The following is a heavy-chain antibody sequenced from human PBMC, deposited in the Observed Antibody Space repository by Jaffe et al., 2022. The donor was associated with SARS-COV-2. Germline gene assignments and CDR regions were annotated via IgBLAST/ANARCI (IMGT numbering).Heavy chain of an antibody. CDR1: GFTFSSYW. V-gene: IGHV3-7*01. CDR2: IKQDGSEK. J-gene: IGHJ6*02. D-gene: IGHD2-2*02. Sequence: EVQLVESGGGLVQPGGSLRLSCAASGFTFSSYWMSWVRQAPGKGLEWVANIKQDGSEKYYVDSVKGRFTISRDNAKNSLYLQMNSLRAEDTAVYYCARESDICSSTSCYRVYYYYGMDVWGQGTTVTVSS. CDR3: ARESDICSSTSCYRVYYYYGMDV.